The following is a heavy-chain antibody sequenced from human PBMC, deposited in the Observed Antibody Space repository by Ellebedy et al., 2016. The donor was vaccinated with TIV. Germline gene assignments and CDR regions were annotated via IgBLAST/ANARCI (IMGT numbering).Heavy chain of an antibody. CDR2: ISGSGDST. CDR1: GFTFSSYA. D-gene: IGHD6-19*01. J-gene: IGHJ4*02. Sequence: GESLKISXAVSGFTFSSYAVSWVRQAPGKGLEWVSGISGSGDSTYYADSVKGRFTISRDNAKSTVYLQMNSLRVDDTAVYYCARGGMYVSGWLGVWGQGTLVTVSS. V-gene: IGHV3-23*01. CDR3: ARGGMYVSGWLGV.